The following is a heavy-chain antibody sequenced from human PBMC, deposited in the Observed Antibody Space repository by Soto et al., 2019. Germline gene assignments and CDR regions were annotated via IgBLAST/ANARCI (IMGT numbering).Heavy chain of an antibody. V-gene: IGHV3-30-3*01. CDR3: ARDLSYYYGMDV. CDR2: ISSDGSNK. Sequence: QVQLVESGGGVVQPGRSLRLSCAASGFIFSGYAMHWVRQAPGKGLEWVALISSDGSNKYYADCVKGRFTISRDNSKNTLYLQMNSLRAEDTAVYSCARDLSYYYGMDVWGQGTTVTVSS. CDR1: GFIFSGYA. J-gene: IGHJ6*02.